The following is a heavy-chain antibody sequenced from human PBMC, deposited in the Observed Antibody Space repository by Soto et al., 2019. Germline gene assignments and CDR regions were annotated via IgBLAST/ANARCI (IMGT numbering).Heavy chain of an antibody. Sequence: PGGSLRLSCAASGFTFSSYCMHWVRQAPGKGLEWVAVISYDGSNKYYADSVKGRFTISRDNSKNTLYLQMNSLRAEDTAVYYCAKSLGRDGYNYLGYWGQGTLVTVSS. J-gene: IGHJ4*02. CDR1: GFTFSSYC. V-gene: IGHV3-30*18. CDR2: ISYDGSNK. D-gene: IGHD5-12*01. CDR3: AKSLGRDGYNYLGY.